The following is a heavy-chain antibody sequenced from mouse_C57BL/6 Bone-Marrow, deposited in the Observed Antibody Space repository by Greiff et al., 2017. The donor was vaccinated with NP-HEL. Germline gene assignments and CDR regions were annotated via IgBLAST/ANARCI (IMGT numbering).Heavy chain of an antibody. D-gene: IGHD1-1*01. J-gene: IGHJ4*01. V-gene: IGHV1-55*01. CDR3: ATYYYGSSYYAMYY. Sequence: QVQLQQPGAELVKPGASVKMSCKASGYTFTSYWITWVKQRPGQGLEWIGDIYPGSGSTNYNEKFKGKATFTADTSSNTAYMQLSSLTTEDSAIYYCATYYYGSSYYAMYYWGQGTSVTVSS. CDR2: IYPGSGST. CDR1: GYTFTSYW.